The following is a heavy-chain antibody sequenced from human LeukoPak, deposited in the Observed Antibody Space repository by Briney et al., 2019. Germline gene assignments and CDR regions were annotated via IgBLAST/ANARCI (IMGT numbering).Heavy chain of an antibody. V-gene: IGHV3-23*01. D-gene: IGHD3-16*02. CDR1: GFTFSSYA. CDR2: VSAGGGST. Sequence: GGSLGLSCAASGFTFSSYAMSWVRQAPGKGLEWVSLVSAGGGSTYYADSVKGRFTISRDNSKNTLYLQMSSLRAEDTAIYYCADLGGLFVGYFDYWGQGTLVTVSS. CDR3: ADLGGLFVGYFDY. J-gene: IGHJ4*02.